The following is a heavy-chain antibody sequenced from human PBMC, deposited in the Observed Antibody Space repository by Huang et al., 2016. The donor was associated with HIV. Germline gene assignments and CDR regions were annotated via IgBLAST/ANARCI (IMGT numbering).Heavy chain of an antibody. CDR3: ARDHHDFWRGYRRMYFFDH. V-gene: IGHV4-59*11. D-gene: IGHD3-3*01. Sequence: QVQLQESGPGLVKPSETLSLTCTVSGGSISTHYWSWIRQPPGKGLEWIGSIDYSGSTNYSPSLMSRVTILLDTSKNQFSLRVNSVTAADTAMYYCARDHHDFWRGYRRMYFFDHWGQEPWSPSPQ. CDR2: IDYSGST. CDR1: GGSISTHY. J-gene: IGHJ4*01.